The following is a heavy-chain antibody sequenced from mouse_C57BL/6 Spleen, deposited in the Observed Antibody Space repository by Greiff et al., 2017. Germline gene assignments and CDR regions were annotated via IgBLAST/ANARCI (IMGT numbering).Heavy chain of an antibody. CDR3: ARGYYDYEEEAYVGY. CDR2: ISDGGSYT. D-gene: IGHD2-4*01. J-gene: IGHJ2*01. CDR1: GFTFSSYA. Sequence: EVKLVESGGGLVKPGGSLKLSCAASGFTFSSYAMSWVRQTPEKRLEWVATISDGGSYTYYPDNVKGRFTISRDNAKNNLYLQMSHLKSEDTAMYYCARGYYDYEEEAYVGYWGQGTTLTVSA. V-gene: IGHV5-4*03.